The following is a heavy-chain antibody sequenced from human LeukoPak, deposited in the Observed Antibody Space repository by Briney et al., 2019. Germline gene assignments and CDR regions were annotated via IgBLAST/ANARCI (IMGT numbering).Heavy chain of an antibody. J-gene: IGHJ4*02. CDR3: ARDHGEAAAGVLAPSDY. CDR1: GYSFTSFG. CDR2: ISAYNGNT. D-gene: IGHD6-13*01. V-gene: IGHV1-18*01. Sequence: ASVKVSCKASGYSFTSFGISWVRQAPGQGLEWMGWISAYNGNTHYAQNLQGRVTMTTDTSTSTAYMELRTLRSDDTAVYYCARDHGEAAAGVLAPSDYWGQGTLVTVSS.